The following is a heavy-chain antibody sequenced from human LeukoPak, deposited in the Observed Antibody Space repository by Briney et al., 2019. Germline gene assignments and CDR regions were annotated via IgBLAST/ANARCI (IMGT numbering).Heavy chain of an antibody. CDR3: ANGGVLGYSSGWYRNPFDY. J-gene: IGHJ4*02. V-gene: IGHV3-23*01. D-gene: IGHD6-19*01. CDR1: EFTFTKFA. Sequence: GGSLRLSCAASEFTFTKFAMSWVRQAPGKGLEWVSAISRDGGNTYYADSVKGRFTISRDNSKNTLYLQMNSLRAEDTAVYYCANGGVLGYSSGWYRNPFDYWGQGTLVTVSS. CDR2: ISRDGGNT.